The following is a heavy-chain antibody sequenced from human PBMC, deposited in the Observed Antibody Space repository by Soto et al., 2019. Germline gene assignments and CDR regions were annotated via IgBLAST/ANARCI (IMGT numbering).Heavy chain of an antibody. V-gene: IGHV3-30-3*01. Sequence: QVQLVGSGGGVVQPGRSLRLSCAASGFTFSSYAMHWVRQAPGKGLEWVAVISYDGSNKYYADSVKGRFTISRDNFKNSLYLQMNSLRAEDTAVYYCARDEIRFSWAYGMDVWGQGTTVTVSS. CDR1: GFTFSSYA. CDR3: ARDEIRFSWAYGMDV. CDR2: ISYDGSNK. D-gene: IGHD3-3*01. J-gene: IGHJ6*02.